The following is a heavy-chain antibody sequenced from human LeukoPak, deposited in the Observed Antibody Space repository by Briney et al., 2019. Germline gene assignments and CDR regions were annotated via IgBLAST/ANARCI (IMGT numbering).Heavy chain of an antibody. J-gene: IGHJ6*03. CDR3: ARGRIWFGELGRYYYMDV. CDR1: GGSISSSNYY. D-gene: IGHD3-10*01. V-gene: IGHV4-39*07. CDR2: INHSGST. Sequence: PSETLSLTCTVSGGSISSSNYYWAWIRQTPGKGLEWIGEINHSGSTNYNPSLKSRVTISVDTSKNQFSLKLSSVTAADTAVYYCARGRIWFGELGRYYYMDVWGKGTTVTVSS.